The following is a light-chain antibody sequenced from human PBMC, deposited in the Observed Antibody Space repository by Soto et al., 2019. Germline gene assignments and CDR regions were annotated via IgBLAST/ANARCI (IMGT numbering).Light chain of an antibody. J-gene: IGLJ1*01. CDR3: CSYAGSSTVV. V-gene: IGLV2-23*02. CDR2: EVS. CDR1: SSDVGSYNL. Sequence: QSALTQRASVSGSPGQSITISCTGTSSDVGSYNLVSWYQQHPGKAPKLMIYEVSKRPSGVSNRFSGSKSGNTASLTISGLQAEDEADYYCCSYAGSSTVVFGTGTQLTVL.